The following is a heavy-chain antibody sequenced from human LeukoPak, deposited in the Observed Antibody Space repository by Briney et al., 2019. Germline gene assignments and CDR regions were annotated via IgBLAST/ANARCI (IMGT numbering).Heavy chain of an antibody. Sequence: GGSLRLSCAASGFTFSSYTMHWVRQAPGKGLEWVAVISFDGSNTYYADSVKGRFTISRDNSQNTLYLQMNSLRAEDTAVYYCARDRPYYGSGSSYMSGAFDIWGQGTMVTVPS. CDR3: ARDRPYYGSGSSYMSGAFDI. J-gene: IGHJ3*02. CDR1: GFTFSSYT. D-gene: IGHD3-10*01. CDR2: ISFDGSNT. V-gene: IGHV3-30-3*01.